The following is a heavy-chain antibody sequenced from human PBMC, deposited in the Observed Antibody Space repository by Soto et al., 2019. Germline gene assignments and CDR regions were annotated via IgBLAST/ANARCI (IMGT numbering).Heavy chain of an antibody. CDR3: ESEGVDTAMVWNY. V-gene: IGHV1-69*12. Sequence: QVQLVQSGAEVKKPGSSVKVSCKASGGTFSSYAISWVRQAPGQGLEWMGGIIPIFGTANYAQKFQGRVTITAAEATSTAYMELSSLRSEDTAVYYCESEGVDTAMVWNYWGQGTLVTVSS. J-gene: IGHJ4*02. CDR1: GGTFSSYA. D-gene: IGHD5-18*01. CDR2: IIPIFGTA.